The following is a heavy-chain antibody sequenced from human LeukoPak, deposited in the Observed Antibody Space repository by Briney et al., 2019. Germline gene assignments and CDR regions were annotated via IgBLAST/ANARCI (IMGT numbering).Heavy chain of an antibody. CDR1: GGSFTGYY. V-gene: IGHV4-59*12. D-gene: IGHD3-16*02. J-gene: IGHJ4*02. Sequence: SETLSLTCAVYGGSFTGYYWSWIRQPPGKGLEWIGYIYYSGSTNYNPSLKSRVTISVDTSKNQFSLKLSSVTAADTAVYYCARAYVWGNYRPFDYWGQGTLVTVSS. CDR2: IYYSGST. CDR3: ARAYVWGNYRPFDY.